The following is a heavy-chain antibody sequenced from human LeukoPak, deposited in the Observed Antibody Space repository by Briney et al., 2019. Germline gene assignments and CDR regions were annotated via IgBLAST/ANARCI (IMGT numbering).Heavy chain of an antibody. CDR2: IYYSGST. V-gene: IGHV4-39*01. CDR1: GGSISSSTYY. Sequence: SETLSLTCTVSGGSISSSTYYWGWIRQPPGKGLEWIGSIYYSGSTYYNPSLKSRVSIFVATSPNQFSLKVTSVTAADTAVYYCARLLGAATDPFDYWGQGTLVTVSS. J-gene: IGHJ4*02. D-gene: IGHD2-15*01. CDR3: ARLLGAATDPFDY.